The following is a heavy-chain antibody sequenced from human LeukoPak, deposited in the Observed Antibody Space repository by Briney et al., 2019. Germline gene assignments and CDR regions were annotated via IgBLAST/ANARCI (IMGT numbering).Heavy chain of an antibody. CDR1: GGSISSYY. J-gene: IGHJ4*02. CDR3: ARGNGYSYGSYYFDY. CDR2: INHSGST. Sequence: KSSETLSLTCTVSGGSISSYYWSWIRQPPGKGLEWIGEINHSGSTNYNPSLKSRVTISVDTSKNQFSLKLSSVTAADTAVYYCARGNGYSYGSYYFDYWGQGTLVTVSS. D-gene: IGHD5-18*01. V-gene: IGHV4-34*01.